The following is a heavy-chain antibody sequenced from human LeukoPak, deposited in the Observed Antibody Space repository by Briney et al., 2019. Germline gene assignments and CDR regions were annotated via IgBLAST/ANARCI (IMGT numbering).Heavy chain of an antibody. CDR3: ARGLLLWFGEPSPGAFDI. J-gene: IGHJ3*02. D-gene: IGHD3-10*01. Sequence: ASVKVSCKASGYTFTSYDINWVRQATGQGLEWMGWMNPNSGNTGYAQKFQGRVTMTRNTSISTAYMELSSLRSEDTAVYYCARGLLLWFGEPSPGAFDIWGQGTMVTVSS. CDR1: GYTFTSYD. CDR2: MNPNSGNT. V-gene: IGHV1-8*01.